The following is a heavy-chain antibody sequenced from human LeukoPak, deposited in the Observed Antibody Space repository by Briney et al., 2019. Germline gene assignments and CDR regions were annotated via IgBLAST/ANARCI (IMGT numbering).Heavy chain of an antibody. CDR3: AKDPHIVVAWTGY. J-gene: IGHJ4*02. D-gene: IGHD2-21*01. CDR2: ISYDGSNK. V-gene: IGHV3-30*18. CDR1: GFTFSSYG. Sequence: PGGSLRLSCAASGFTFSSYGMHWVRQAPGKGLEWVAVISYDGSNKYYADSVKGRFTTSRDNSKNTLYLQMNSLRAEDTAVYYCAKDPHIVVAWTGYWGQGTLVTVSS.